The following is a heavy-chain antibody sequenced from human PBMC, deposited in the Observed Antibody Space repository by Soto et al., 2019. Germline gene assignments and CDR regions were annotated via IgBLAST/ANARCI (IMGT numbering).Heavy chain of an antibody. CDR3: ATAHPFDP. Sequence: AASVKVSCKASVYTFTSYGISWVRQAPGQGREWMGWIIPSSGNTNYAQKLQGRVTMTADKSTSTAYMELSSLISDDTAVCYRATAHPFDPWGQGTLVTVSS. CDR2: IIPSSGNT. V-gene: IGHV1-18*01. CDR1: VYTFTSYG. J-gene: IGHJ5*02.